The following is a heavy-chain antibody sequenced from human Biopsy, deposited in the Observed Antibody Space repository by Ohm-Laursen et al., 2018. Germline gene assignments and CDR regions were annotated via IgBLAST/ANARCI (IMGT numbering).Heavy chain of an antibody. J-gene: IGHJ2*01. CDR1: GGSISSYY. CDR2: VYYSGST. Sequence: TLSLTCAVSGGSISSYYWTWIRQPPGKGLEWIGDVYYSGSTNRNPSLKSRVTILVDTSKNQFSLRLRSVTPADTAIYYCARDRGYYSDRTVPGYFDLWGRGTLVTVSS. D-gene: IGHD3-22*01. CDR3: ARDRGYYSDRTVPGYFDL. V-gene: IGHV4-59*01.